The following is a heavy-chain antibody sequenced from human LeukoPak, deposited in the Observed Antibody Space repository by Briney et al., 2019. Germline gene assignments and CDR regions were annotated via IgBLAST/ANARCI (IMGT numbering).Heavy chain of an antibody. Sequence: GGSLRLSCAASGFTFNNFGMQWVRQAPGKGLEWVALISTDGGDKYYADSVKGRFTISRDNSKNTLYMQMNSLRAEDTAVFYCAKGLPPGAVSAVFDYWGRGTLVTVSS. J-gene: IGHJ4*02. V-gene: IGHV3-30*18. CDR1: GFTFNNFG. CDR2: ISTDGGDK. CDR3: AKGLPPGAVSAVFDY. D-gene: IGHD6-19*01.